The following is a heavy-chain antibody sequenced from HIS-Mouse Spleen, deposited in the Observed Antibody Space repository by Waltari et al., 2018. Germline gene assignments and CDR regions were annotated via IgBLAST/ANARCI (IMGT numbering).Heavy chain of an antibody. CDR1: GGSFSGYY. D-gene: IGHD2-2*01. Sequence: QVQLQQWGAGLLKPSETLSLTCAVYGGSFSGYYWSWNRQPPGKGLEWIGEINHSGSTNYNPSLKSRVTISVDTSKNQFSLKLSSVTAADTAVYYCARSKGYCSSTSCYYFDYWGQGTLVTVSS. V-gene: IGHV4-34*01. CDR2: INHSGST. CDR3: ARSKGYCSSTSCYYFDY. J-gene: IGHJ4*02.